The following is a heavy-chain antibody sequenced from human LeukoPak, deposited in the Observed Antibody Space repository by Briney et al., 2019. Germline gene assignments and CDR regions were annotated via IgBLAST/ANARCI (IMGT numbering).Heavy chain of an antibody. CDR1: GYTFTGYY. J-gene: IGHJ3*02. CDR3: ASIVGATYDDAFDI. V-gene: IGHV1-2*06. CDR2: IKPNSGGT. Sequence: GASVXXXCXAXGYTFTGYYMHWVRQAPGQGLEWMGRIKPNSGGTNYAQKFQGRVTMTRDADNSTAYMEVRRLRSDDTAVYYCASIVGATYDDAFDIWGQGTMVTVSS. D-gene: IGHD1-26*01.